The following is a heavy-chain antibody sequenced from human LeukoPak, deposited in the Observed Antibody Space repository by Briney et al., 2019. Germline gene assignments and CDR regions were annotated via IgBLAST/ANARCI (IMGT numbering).Heavy chain of an antibody. D-gene: IGHD2-15*01. J-gene: IGHJ4*02. V-gene: IGHV3-23*01. CDR2: ISGSGGST. Sequence: GGSLRLSCAASGFPFNSYWMTWVRQAPGKGLEWVSAISGSGGSTYYADSVKGRFTISRDNSKNTLYLQMNSLRAEDTAVYYCAKLSAGVAAAYVDYWGQGTLVTVSS. CDR1: GFPFNSYW. CDR3: AKLSAGVAAAYVDY.